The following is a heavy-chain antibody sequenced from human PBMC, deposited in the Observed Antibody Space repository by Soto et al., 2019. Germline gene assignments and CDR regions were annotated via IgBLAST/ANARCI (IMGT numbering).Heavy chain of an antibody. Sequence: SETLSLTCTVSGGSISSYYWSWIRQPPGKGLEWIGYIYYSGSTNYNPSLKSRVTISVDTSKNQLSLKLSSVTAADTAVYYCARTLYSYGHRFAYWGQGTLVTVPS. CDR3: ARTLYSYGHRFAY. J-gene: IGHJ4*02. D-gene: IGHD5-18*01. V-gene: IGHV4-59*01. CDR1: GGSISSYY. CDR2: IYYSGST.